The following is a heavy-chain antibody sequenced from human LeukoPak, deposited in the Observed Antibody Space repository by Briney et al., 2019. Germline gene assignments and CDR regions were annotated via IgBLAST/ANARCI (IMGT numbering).Heavy chain of an antibody. V-gene: IGHV3-53*01. CDR3: ARYSGYDEGFDY. J-gene: IGHJ4*02. CDR1: GFIFSDFS. D-gene: IGHD5-12*01. CDR2: IYSGGST. Sequence: PGRSLRLSCKVSGFIFSDFSMSWGRQAPGKGLEWVSVIYSGGSTYYADSVKGRFTISRDNSKNTLYLQMNSLRAEDTAVYYCARYSGYDEGFDYWGQGTLVTVSS.